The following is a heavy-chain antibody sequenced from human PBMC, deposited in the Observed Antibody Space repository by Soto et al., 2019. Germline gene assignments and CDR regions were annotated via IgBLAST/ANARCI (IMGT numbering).Heavy chain of an antibody. Sequence: VASVKVSCKASGYTFSSNAIHWVRHAPGQELEWMGWINGGNGYAKYSQNFQDRVTLTRDTSASTTYMELSSLRSEDTAIFYCARATYTSGGSPTFAMDVWGQGPTVTVSS. CDR3: ARATYTSGGSPTFAMDV. CDR2: INGGNGYA. CDR1: GYTFSSNA. D-gene: IGHD3-10*01. V-gene: IGHV1-3*01. J-gene: IGHJ6*02.